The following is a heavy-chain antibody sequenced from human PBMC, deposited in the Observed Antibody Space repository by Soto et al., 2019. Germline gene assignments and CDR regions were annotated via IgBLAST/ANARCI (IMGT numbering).Heavy chain of an antibody. Sequence: QVQLVESGGGVVQPGGSLRLSCAASGFIFSGYGMHWVRQAPGKGLEWVAVMSFEGSKKYYANSVEGRFTISRDNSKNTLFLQMNSLRAEDTAVYYCAKGGSSSARYFDRWGQGALVTVSS. CDR3: AKGGSSSARYFDR. D-gene: IGHD6-6*01. J-gene: IGHJ5*02. CDR1: GFIFSGYG. CDR2: MSFEGSKK. V-gene: IGHV3-30*18.